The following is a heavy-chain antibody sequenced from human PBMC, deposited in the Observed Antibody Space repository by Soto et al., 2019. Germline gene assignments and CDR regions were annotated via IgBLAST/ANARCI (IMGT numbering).Heavy chain of an antibody. D-gene: IGHD3-3*01. CDR3: ARDSLRGYDFWSGYYYYYYGMDV. V-gene: IGHV3-48*03. Sequence: PGGSLRLSCAASGFTFSIYEMNWVRQAPGKGLEWVSYISSSGSTIYYADSVKGRFTISRDNAKNSLYLQMNSLRAEDTAVYYCARDSLRGYDFWSGYYYYYYGMDVWGQGTTVTVSS. CDR1: GFTFSIYE. CDR2: ISSSGSTI. J-gene: IGHJ6*02.